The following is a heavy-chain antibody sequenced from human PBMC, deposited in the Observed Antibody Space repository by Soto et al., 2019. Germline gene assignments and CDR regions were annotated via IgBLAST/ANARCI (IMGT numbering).Heavy chain of an antibody. V-gene: IGHV3-21*04. J-gene: IGHJ5*02. CDR2: ISSSSSYI. CDR3: ARDVRVSPAPNWFDP. CDR1: GFTFSSYS. D-gene: IGHD2-8*01. Sequence: GGSLRLSCAASGFTFSSYSMNWVRQAPGKGLEWVSSISSSSSYIYYADSVKGRFTISRDNAKNSLYPQMNSLRAEDTAVYYCARDVRVSPAPNWFDPWGQGTLVTVSS.